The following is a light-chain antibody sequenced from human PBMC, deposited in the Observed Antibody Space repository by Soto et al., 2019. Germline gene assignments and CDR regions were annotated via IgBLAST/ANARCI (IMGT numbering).Light chain of an antibody. CDR1: QGISSY. Sequence: DIQLTQSPSFLSASVGDRVTITCRASQGISSYLAWYQQKPGKAPKLLIYAASTLQSGVPSRFSGSGSGTEFALTISNLQPEDFATYYCQQLNSYPWTFGQGTKVEIK. J-gene: IGKJ1*01. V-gene: IGKV1-9*01. CDR2: AAS. CDR3: QQLNSYPWT.